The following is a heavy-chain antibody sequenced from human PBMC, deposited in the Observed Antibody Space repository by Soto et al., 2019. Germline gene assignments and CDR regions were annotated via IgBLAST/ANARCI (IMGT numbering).Heavy chain of an antibody. V-gene: IGHV3-74*01. Sequence: EVQLVESGGGLVQPGGSLRLSCAASGFAFSTKWMHWVRQGPGKGLVWVSRINIDGTTTNYADSVKGRFTISRDNSKNTVYLEMNNLRDEDSAMYFCARGTHSYSGSHELDAWGLGTLVTVSS. CDR1: GFAFSTKW. D-gene: IGHD1-26*01. CDR2: INIDGTTT. J-gene: IGHJ5*02. CDR3: ARGTHSYSGSHELDA.